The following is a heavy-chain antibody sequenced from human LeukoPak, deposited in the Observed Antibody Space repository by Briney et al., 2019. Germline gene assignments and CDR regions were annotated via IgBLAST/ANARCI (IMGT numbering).Heavy chain of an antibody. Sequence: GGSLRLSCAASGFTFSSYWMHWVRQAPGKGLVWVSRINSDGSSTFYADSAKGRFTISGDNAKNTLYLQLNSPRVEDTAVYYCVGSLFGVSPWGQGTLVTVSS. CDR3: VGSLFGVSP. D-gene: IGHD3-3*01. CDR1: GFTFSSYW. CDR2: INSDGSST. V-gene: IGHV3-74*01. J-gene: IGHJ4*02.